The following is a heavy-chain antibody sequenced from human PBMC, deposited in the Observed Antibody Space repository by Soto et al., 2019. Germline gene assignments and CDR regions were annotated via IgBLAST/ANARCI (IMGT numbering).Heavy chain of an antibody. J-gene: IGHJ3*02. V-gene: IGHV4-38-2*01. D-gene: IGHD6-13*01. Sequence: PSETLSLTCAVSGYSISSGYYWGWIRQPPGKGLEWIGSIYHSGSTYYNPSLKSRVTISVDTSKNQFSLKLSSVTAADTAVYYCATTAGGIWGQGTMVTVS. CDR1: GYSISSGYY. CDR3: ATTAGGI. CDR2: IYHSGST.